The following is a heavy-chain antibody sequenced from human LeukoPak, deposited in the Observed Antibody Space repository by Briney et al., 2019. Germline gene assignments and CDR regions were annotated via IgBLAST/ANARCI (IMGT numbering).Heavy chain of an antibody. J-gene: IGHJ5*02. CDR1: GGSFSGYY. V-gene: IGHV4-34*01. Sequence: SETLSLTCAVYGGSFSGYYWSWIRQPPGKGLEWIGEINHSGSTNYNPSPKSRVTISVDTSKNQFSLKLSSVTAADTAVYYCARGGYCSSTSCYFYWFDPWGQGTLVTVSS. D-gene: IGHD2-2*01. CDR2: INHSGST. CDR3: ARGGYCSSTSCYFYWFDP.